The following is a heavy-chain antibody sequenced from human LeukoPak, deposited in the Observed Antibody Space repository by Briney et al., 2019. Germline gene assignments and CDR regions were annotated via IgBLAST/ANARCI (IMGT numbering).Heavy chain of an antibody. V-gene: IGHV3-7*04. CDR1: VFTLSGYW. J-gene: IGHJ4*02. CDR3: ARAPIKEVPARRPTYFDY. CDR2: IKQDGGVK. Sequence: GGSLRLSCAASVFTLSGYWMSCVCPAPGKGLEWGSNIKQDGGVKYYVDPVKGRVTISRDNTKNSLYPQMNSLGAEHTAVYYCARAPIKEVPARRPTYFDYWGPGTLVAVSS. D-gene: IGHD2-21*01.